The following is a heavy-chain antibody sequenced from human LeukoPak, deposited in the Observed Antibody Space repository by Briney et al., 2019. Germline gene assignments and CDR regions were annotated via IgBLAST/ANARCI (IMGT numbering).Heavy chain of an antibody. Sequence: KPSETLSLTCSVFGASISSYYWSWIRQPAGKGLEWIGRIYTSGITNYNPSLKSRVTMSVDTSKNQFSLKLTSVTAADTAVYYCARDGSADNGDPYVMDVWGQGTTVTVSS. CDR2: IYTSGIT. J-gene: IGHJ6*02. CDR3: ARDGSADNGDPYVMDV. D-gene: IGHD4-17*01. CDR1: GASISSYY. V-gene: IGHV4-4*07.